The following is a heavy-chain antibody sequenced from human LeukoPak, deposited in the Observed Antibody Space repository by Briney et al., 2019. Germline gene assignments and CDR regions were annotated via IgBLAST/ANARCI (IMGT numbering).Heavy chain of an antibody. V-gene: IGHV3-7*01. J-gene: IGHJ4*02. CDR3: AESGSYLPQLDY. CDR1: GFTFTKYW. D-gene: IGHD1-26*01. Sequence: GDSLRLSCAASGFTFTKYWMTWVRQAPGKGLEWVGNIKQDGSDKNYMDSVKGRFTISRDNTKNSVYLQMSSLRAEDTAVYYCAESGSYLPQLDYWGQGTLVTVSS. CDR2: IKQDGSDK.